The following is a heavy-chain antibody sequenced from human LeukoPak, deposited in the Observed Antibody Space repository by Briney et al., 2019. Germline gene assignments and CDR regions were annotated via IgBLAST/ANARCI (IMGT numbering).Heavy chain of an antibody. Sequence: ASVKVSCKASGYTFTGYYMHWVRQAPGQGLEWMGWINPNSGGTNYAQKFQGRVTMTRDTSISTAYMELSRLRSDDTAVYFCARGTPLYGSVSYSPYVYYYMDVWARGTTVTVSS. J-gene: IGHJ6*03. CDR3: ARGTPLYGSVSYSPYVYYYMDV. CDR1: GYTFTGYY. D-gene: IGHD2-21*02. CDR2: INPNSGGT. V-gene: IGHV1-2*02.